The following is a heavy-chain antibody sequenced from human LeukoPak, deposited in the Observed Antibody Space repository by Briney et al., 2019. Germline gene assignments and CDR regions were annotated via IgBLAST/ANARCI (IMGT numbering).Heavy chain of an antibody. J-gene: IGHJ5*02. V-gene: IGHV4-59*08. D-gene: IGHD3-16*02. CDR2: IYYSGST. CDR3: ARQSLGDDYVWGSYRYGWFDP. CDR1: GGSISSYY. Sequence: SETLSLTCTVSGGSISSYYWSWIRQPPGKGLEWIGYIYYSGSTNYNPSLKSRVTISVDTSKNQFSLKLSSVTAADTAVYYWARQSLGDDYVWGSYRYGWFDPWGQGTLVTVSS.